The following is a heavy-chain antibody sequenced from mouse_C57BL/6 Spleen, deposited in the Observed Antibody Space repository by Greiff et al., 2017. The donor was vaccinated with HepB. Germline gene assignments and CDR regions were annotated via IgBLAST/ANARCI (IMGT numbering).Heavy chain of an antibody. D-gene: IGHD3-2*02. CDR2: INPNNGGT. Sequence: EVQLQQSGPELVKPGASVKIPCKASGYTFTDYNMDWVKQSHGKSLEWIGDINPNNGGTIYNQKFKGKATLTVDKSSSTAYMELRSLTSEDTAVYYCARHGQLRMAWFAYWGQGTLVTVSA. CDR3: ARHGQLRMAWFAY. CDR1: GYTFTDYN. V-gene: IGHV1-18*01. J-gene: IGHJ3*01.